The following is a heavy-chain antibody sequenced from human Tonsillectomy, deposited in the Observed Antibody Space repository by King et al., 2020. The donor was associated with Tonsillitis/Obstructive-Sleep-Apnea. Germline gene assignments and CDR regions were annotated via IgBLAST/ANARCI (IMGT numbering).Heavy chain of an antibody. CDR1: GGSISSGGYY. J-gene: IGHJ6*02. CDR2: IYYSGST. D-gene: IGHD2-2*01. Sequence: VQLQESGPGLVKPSQTLSLTCTVSGGSISSGGYYWSWIRQHPGKGLEWIGYIYYSGSTYYNPSLKSRVTISVDTSKNQFSLKLSSVTAADTAVHYCARWDSEYQLLPYYRYYYYGMDVWGQGTTVTVSS. CDR3: ARWDSEYQLLPYYRYYYYGMDV. V-gene: IGHV4-31*03.